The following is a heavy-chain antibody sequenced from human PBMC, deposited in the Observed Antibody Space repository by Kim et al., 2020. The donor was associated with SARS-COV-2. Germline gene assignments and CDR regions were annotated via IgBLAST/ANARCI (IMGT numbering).Heavy chain of an antibody. CDR1: GFTFSSYA. V-gene: IGHV3-23*01. Sequence: GGSLRLSCAASGFTFSSYAMSWVRQAPGKGLEWVSAISGSGGSTYYADSVKGRFTISRDNSKNTLYLQMNSLRAEDTAVYYCAKGLYVAVAGLPFDYWGQGTLVTVSS. D-gene: IGHD6-19*01. CDR2: ISGSGGST. J-gene: IGHJ4*02. CDR3: AKGLYVAVAGLPFDY.